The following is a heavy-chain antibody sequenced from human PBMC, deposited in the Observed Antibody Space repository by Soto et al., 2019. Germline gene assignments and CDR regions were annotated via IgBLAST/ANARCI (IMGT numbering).Heavy chain of an antibody. CDR1: GGSISSSSYY. CDR3: ASEYYDYIWGSFWFDP. Sequence: QLQLQESGPGLVKPSETLSLTCTVSGGSISSSSYYWGWIRQPPGKGLEWIGSIYYSGSTYYNPSLKSRVTTSVDTSKNQFSLKLSSVTAADTAVYYCASEYYDYIWGSFWFDPWGQGTLVTVSS. V-gene: IGHV4-39*01. D-gene: IGHD3-16*01. CDR2: IYYSGST. J-gene: IGHJ5*02.